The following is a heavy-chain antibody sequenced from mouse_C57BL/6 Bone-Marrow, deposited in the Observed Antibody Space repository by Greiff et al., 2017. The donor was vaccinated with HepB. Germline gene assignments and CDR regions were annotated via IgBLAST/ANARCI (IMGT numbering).Heavy chain of an antibody. J-gene: IGHJ1*03. CDR2: IYPGSGNT. D-gene: IGHD1-1*01. V-gene: IGHV1-76*01. CDR3: ARSAPITTVVATRYFDV. CDR1: GYTFTDYY. Sequence: VQLQQSGAELVRPGASVKLSCKASGYTFTDYYINWVKQRPGQGLEWIARIYPGSGNTYYNEKFKGKATLTAEKSSSTAYMQLSSLTSEDSAVYFCARSAPITTVVATRYFDVWGTGTTVTVSS.